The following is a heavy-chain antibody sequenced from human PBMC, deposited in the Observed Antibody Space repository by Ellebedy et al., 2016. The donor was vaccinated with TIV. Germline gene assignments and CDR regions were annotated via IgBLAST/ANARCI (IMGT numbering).Heavy chain of an antibody. J-gene: IGHJ4*02. Sequence: PGGSLRLSCAVSGFTFDAYAMHWVRQAPGKGLEWVSAISWDRGSIGYADSVKGRFTISRDNAKNSLYLQMNSLTAEDTALYYCANSENYYGSGSYLGYWGQGTLVTVSS. CDR1: GFTFDAYA. D-gene: IGHD3-10*01. V-gene: IGHV3-9*01. CDR2: ISWDRGSI. CDR3: ANSENYYGSGSYLGY.